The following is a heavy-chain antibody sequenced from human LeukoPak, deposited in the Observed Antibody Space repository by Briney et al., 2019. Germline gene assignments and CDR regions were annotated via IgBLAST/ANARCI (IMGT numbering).Heavy chain of an antibody. Sequence: SETLSLTCTVSGGSISSSGYYWGWIRQPPGKGLEWIGSLFYGGSTYYNPSLKSRVTISVDTSKNQFSLKLSSVTAADTAVYYCARGAAARRSDYWGQGTLVTVSS. CDR1: GGSISSSGYY. J-gene: IGHJ4*02. CDR3: ARGAAARRSDY. D-gene: IGHD6-6*01. CDR2: LFYGGST. V-gene: IGHV4-39*07.